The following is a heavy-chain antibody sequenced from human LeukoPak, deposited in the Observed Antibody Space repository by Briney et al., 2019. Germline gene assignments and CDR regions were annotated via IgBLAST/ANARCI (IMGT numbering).Heavy chain of an antibody. J-gene: IGHJ4*02. V-gene: IGHV1-2*02. D-gene: IGHD3-9*01. Sequence: ASVKLSCKASGYTFTGYYMHWVRQAPAQGLEWMGWINPNSGGTNHAQKFQDRVTMTRDTSISTAYMELSRLRSDDTAVYYCARERRYYDIWTGYYREYYFDDWGQGTMVTVSS. CDR2: INPNSGGT. CDR1: GYTFTGYY. CDR3: ARERRYYDIWTGYYREYYFDD.